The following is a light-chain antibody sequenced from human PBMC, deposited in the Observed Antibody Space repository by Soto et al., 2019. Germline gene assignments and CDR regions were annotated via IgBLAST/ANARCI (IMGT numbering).Light chain of an antibody. CDR3: QQYNSYSWT. J-gene: IGKJ1*01. Sequence: DIQMTQSPSTLSASVGDRVTITCRASQSLSSWLAWYQQKPGKAPKLLIYKASSLDSGVPSRFSGSGSGTAFTLTISSLQPDDFATYYCQQYNSYSWTVGQGTKVEIK. CDR1: QSLSSW. V-gene: IGKV1-5*03. CDR2: KAS.